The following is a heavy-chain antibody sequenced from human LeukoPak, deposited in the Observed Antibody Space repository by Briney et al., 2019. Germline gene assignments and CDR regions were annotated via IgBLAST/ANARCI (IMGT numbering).Heavy chain of an antibody. V-gene: IGHV3-74*03. Sequence: GGSLRLSCVASGFTFSGRWMHWVRQVPGKGLMAVSRITPDGSATAYADSVKGRFTISRDNAKNTLYLEMNSLTAEDTALYYCARSGYYNGYDHWGQGTLVTVSS. CDR2: ITPDGSAT. CDR1: GFTFSGRW. D-gene: IGHD1-26*01. CDR3: ARSGYYNGYDH. J-gene: IGHJ4*02.